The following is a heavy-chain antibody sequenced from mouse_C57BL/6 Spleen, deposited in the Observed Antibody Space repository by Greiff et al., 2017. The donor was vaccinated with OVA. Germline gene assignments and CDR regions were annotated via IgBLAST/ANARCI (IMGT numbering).Heavy chain of an antibody. D-gene: IGHD2-10*01. J-gene: IGHJ3*01. CDR1: GIDFSRYW. CDR3: ATYYGNYVGFAY. CDR2: INPDSSTI. V-gene: IGHV4-1*01. Sequence: EASGIDFSRYWMSWVRRAPGKGLEWIGEINPDSSTINYAPSLKDKFIISRDNAKNTLYLQMSKVRSEDTALYYCATYYGNYVGFAYWGQGTLVTVSA.